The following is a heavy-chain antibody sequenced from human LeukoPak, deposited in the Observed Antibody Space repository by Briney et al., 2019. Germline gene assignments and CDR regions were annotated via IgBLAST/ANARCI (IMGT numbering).Heavy chain of an antibody. CDR3: ARDRTYYYDSSGYYEMGNFDY. CDR2: ISRSSSTI. Sequence: GGSLRLSCAASGFTFSSYSMNWVRQATGKGLEWVSYISRSSSTIYYADSVKGRFTISRDNAKNSLYLQMNSLRDEDTAVYYCARDRTYYYDSSGYYEMGNFDYWGQGTLVTVSS. V-gene: IGHV3-48*02. D-gene: IGHD3-22*01. J-gene: IGHJ4*02. CDR1: GFTFSSYS.